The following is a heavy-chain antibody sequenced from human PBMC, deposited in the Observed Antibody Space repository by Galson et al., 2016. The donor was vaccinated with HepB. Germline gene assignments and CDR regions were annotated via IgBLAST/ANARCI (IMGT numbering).Heavy chain of an antibody. D-gene: IGHD6-19*01. J-gene: IGHJ3*01. CDR2: IYTDGST. CDR1: GFNFNSYS. V-gene: IGHV3-53*01. Sequence: SLRLSCAASGFNFNSYSMGWVRQAPGKGLEWVSVIYTDGSTYYADSVRGRFTISRDNSKNTLYLQMNSLRPEDTAVYYCARDHGTAWYGGALDVWGQGTMVTVSS. CDR3: ARDHGTAWYGGALDV.